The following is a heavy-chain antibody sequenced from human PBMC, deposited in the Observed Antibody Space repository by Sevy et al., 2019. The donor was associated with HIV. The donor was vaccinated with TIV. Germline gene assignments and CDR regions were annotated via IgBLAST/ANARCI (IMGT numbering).Heavy chain of an antibody. Sequence: ASVKVSCKASGYTFTDYYIHWVRQAPGQGLEWMAWINPNDGVTNYAQRFQDGVTVTRDTSISTAYMELRRLRSDDTAIYYCAGLTTMPTSDLYGMDVWGQGTTVTVSS. CDR3: AGLTTMPTSDLYGMDV. J-gene: IGHJ6*02. CDR2: INPNDGVT. V-gene: IGHV1-2*02. CDR1: GYTFTDYY. D-gene: IGHD1-1*01.